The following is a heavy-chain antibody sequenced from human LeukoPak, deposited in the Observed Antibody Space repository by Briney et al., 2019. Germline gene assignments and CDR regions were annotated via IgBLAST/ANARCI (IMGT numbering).Heavy chain of an antibody. CDR3: ARAGAYTGSGSYSGTFDY. Sequence: SETLSLTCTVSGGSISSYYWSWIRQPPGKGLEWIGYIYCSGSTNYNPSLKSRVTISVDTSKNQFSLKLSSVTAADMAVYYCARAGAYTGSGSYSGTFDYWGQGTLVTVSS. J-gene: IGHJ4*02. D-gene: IGHD3-10*01. CDR2: IYCSGST. V-gene: IGHV4-59*08. CDR1: GGSISSYY.